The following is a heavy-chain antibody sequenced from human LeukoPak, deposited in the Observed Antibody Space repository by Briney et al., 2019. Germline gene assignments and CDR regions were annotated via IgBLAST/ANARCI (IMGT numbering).Heavy chain of an antibody. CDR1: GGSISSSSYY. CDR3: ARHSIFGVVKEFDP. J-gene: IGHJ5*02. D-gene: IGHD3-3*01. V-gene: IGHV4-39*01. CDR2: IYYSGST. Sequence: SETLSLTCTVSGGSISSSSYYWGWIRQPPGKGLEWIGGIYYSGSTYYNPSLKSRVTISVDTSKNQFSLKLSSVTAADTAVYYCARHSIFGVVKEFDPWGQGTLVTVSS.